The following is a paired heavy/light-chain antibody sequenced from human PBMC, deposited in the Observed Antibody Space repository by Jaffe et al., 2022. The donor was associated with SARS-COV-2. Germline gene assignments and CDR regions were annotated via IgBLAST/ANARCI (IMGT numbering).Heavy chain of an antibody. J-gene: IGHJ3*02. Sequence: EVQLVESGGGLVQPGGSLRLSCTASGFTFRSYWMSWVRQAPGKKLEWVANIKQDGSEKYYVDSVKGRFTISRDNAKNSLYLQMNSLRVEDTAVYYCASARLVLSGAPDPFDTWGQGTTVTVSS. V-gene: IGHV3-7*01. CDR1: GFTFRSYW. CDR2: IKQDGSEK. CDR3: ASARLVLSGAPDPFDT. D-gene: IGHD2-2*01.
Light chain of an antibody. Sequence: EIVMTLSPATLSVSPGERATLSCRASQSVGSNLAWYQQKPGQAPRLLIYGASTRATGIPARFGGSGSGTEFTLTISSLQSEDFAVYYCQQYNNWPWTFGQGTKVEIK. J-gene: IGKJ1*01. CDR2: GAS. V-gene: IGKV3-15*01. CDR1: QSVGSN. CDR3: QQYNNWPWT.